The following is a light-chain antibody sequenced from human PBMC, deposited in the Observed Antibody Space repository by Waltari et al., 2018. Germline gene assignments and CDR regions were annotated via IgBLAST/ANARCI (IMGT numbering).Light chain of an antibody. Sequence: DIQMTQSPSSLSASVGDRVTITCRASQSISGYLNWYQQKPGKAPKVLIDATSSLQSGVQSRFSDSGSVTDFTLTISSRQPEDFATYYCQQSYRTPPLTFGGGTKVEIK. CDR3: QQSYRTPPLT. J-gene: IGKJ4*01. V-gene: IGKV1-39*01. CDR1: QSISGY. CDR2: ATS.